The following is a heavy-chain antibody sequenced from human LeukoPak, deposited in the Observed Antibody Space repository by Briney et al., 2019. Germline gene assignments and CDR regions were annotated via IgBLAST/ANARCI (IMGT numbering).Heavy chain of an antibody. Sequence: GGSLTLSCAASGFTFRSYWMTWVRQAPGKGLEWVANIGQDGSEKYYVDSVKGRFTISRDNAKNSLYLQMNSLRAEDTAVYYCASSRTRPYYYGMDVWGQGTTVTVSS. J-gene: IGHJ6*02. CDR1: GFTFRSYW. D-gene: IGHD2-2*01. CDR3: ASSRTRPYYYGMDV. CDR2: IGQDGSEK. V-gene: IGHV3-7*01.